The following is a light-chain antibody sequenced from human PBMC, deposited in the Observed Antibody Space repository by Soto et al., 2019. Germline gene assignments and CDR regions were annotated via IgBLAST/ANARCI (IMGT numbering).Light chain of an antibody. CDR2: AAS. Sequence: AIQMTQSPSSLSASVGDRVTITCRASQGIRNDLGWYQQKPGKAPELLIYAASSLQSGVPSRFSGSGSATDFTLTISSLQPEDFATYYCLQDYNYPWTFGQGTKVDIK. CDR3: LQDYNYPWT. V-gene: IGKV1-6*01. CDR1: QGIRND. J-gene: IGKJ1*01.